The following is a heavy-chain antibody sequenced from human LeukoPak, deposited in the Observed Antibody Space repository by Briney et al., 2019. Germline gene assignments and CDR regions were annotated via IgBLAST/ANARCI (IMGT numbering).Heavy chain of an antibody. CDR3: ARVTQTDYDFDY. V-gene: IGHV1-58*02. Sequence: SVKVSCKASGFTFTSSAMQWVRQARGQRLEWIGWIVVGSGNTNYAQKFQERVTITRDMSTSTAYMELSSLRSEDTAVYYCARVTQTDYDFDYWGQGTLVTVSS. CDR2: IVVGSGNT. D-gene: IGHD4-17*01. CDR1: GFTFTSSA. J-gene: IGHJ4*02.